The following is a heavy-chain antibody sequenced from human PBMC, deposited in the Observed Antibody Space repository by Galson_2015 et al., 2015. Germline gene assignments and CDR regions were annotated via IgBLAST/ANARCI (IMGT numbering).Heavy chain of an antibody. V-gene: IGHV3-7*03. Sequence: SLRLSCAASGLTFSSYSMYWVRQAPGKGLEWVANINQDGTDEYYVDSVKGRFTISRDNAKTSVYLQMNSLRAEDTAVYYCARVNYYDSSGDYWGQGTLVTVSS. CDR3: ARVNYYDSSGDY. CDR1: GLTFSSYS. J-gene: IGHJ4*02. CDR2: INQDGTDE. D-gene: IGHD3-22*01.